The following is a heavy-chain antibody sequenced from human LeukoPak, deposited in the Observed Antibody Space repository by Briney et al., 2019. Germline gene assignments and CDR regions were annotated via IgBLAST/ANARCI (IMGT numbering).Heavy chain of an antibody. J-gene: IGHJ4*02. CDR3: AREIGYCRSTSCSLNSIDY. Sequence: ASVKVSCKASGYTFTGYYMHWVRQAPGQGLEWMGWINPNSGGTNYAQKFQGRVTMTRDTSISTAYMELSRLRSDDTAVYYCAREIGYCRSTSCSLNSIDYCGQGTLVTVSS. CDR2: INPNSGGT. V-gene: IGHV1-2*02. CDR1: GYTFTGYY. D-gene: IGHD2-2*01.